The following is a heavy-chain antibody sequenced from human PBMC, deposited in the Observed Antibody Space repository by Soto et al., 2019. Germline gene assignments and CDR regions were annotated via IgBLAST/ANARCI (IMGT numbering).Heavy chain of an antibody. CDR2: ISANGLAT. V-gene: IGHV3-23*01. Sequence: DVQLLESGGGFIQPGGSLRLSCAASGFTFSTHGMSWVRQAPGKGLECVSAISANGLATNYADSVNGRFTISRDNSKNTLCLQMDSLRVEDTAIYYCAKDEGDAMRGMFDQWGQGTLVTVSS. CDR1: GFTFSTHG. J-gene: IGHJ4*02. CDR3: AKDEGDAMRGMFDQ.